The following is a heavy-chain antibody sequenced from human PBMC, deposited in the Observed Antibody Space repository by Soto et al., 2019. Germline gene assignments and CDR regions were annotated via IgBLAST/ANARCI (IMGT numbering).Heavy chain of an antibody. D-gene: IGHD3-3*01. CDR1: GYTFTSYY. Sequence: ASVKVSCKASGYTFTSYYMHWVRQAPGQGLEWMGIINPSGGSTSYAQKFQGRVTMTRDTSTSTVYMELSSLRSEDTAVYYCARDRLSGDFWMDAVLPGVYYYMDVWGKGTTVTVS. J-gene: IGHJ6*03. CDR3: ARDRLSGDFWMDAVLPGVYYYMDV. V-gene: IGHV1-46*03. CDR2: INPSGGST.